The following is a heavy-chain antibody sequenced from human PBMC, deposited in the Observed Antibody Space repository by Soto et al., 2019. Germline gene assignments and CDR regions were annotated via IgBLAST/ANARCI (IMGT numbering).Heavy chain of an antibody. J-gene: IGHJ4*02. CDR3: ARDSPGTHGGGY. CDR1: GGTFSSYT. V-gene: IGHV1-69*08. Sequence: QVQLVQSGAEVKKPGSSVKVSCKASGGTFSSYTISWVRQAPGQGLEWMGRIIPILGIANYAQKFQGRVTITADKSTSTAYMELSSLRSEDTAVYYCARDSPGTHGGGYWGQGTLATVSS. CDR2: IIPILGIA. D-gene: IGHD2-15*01.